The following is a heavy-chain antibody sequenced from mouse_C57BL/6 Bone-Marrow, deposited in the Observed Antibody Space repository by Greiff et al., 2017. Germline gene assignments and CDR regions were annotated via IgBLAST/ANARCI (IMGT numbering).Heavy chain of an antibody. D-gene: IGHD1-1*01. J-gene: IGHJ1*03. V-gene: IGHV1-69*01. CDR1: GYTFTSYW. CDR3: ARREQDLRYWYFDV. CDR2: IDPSDSYT. Sequence: VQLQQPGAELVMPGASVKLSCKASGYTFTSYWMHWVKQRPGQGLEWIGEIDPSDSYTNYNQKFKGKSTLTVDKSSSTAYMQLSSLTSEDSAVYYCARREQDLRYWYFDVWGTGTTVTVSS.